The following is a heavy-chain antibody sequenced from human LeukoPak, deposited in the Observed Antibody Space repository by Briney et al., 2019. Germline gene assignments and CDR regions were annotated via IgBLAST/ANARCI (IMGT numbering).Heavy chain of an antibody. CDR3: ARSTVAFAESVY. J-gene: IGHJ4*02. Sequence: GGSLRLSCAASGFTFSSYGMHWVRQAPGKGLEWVANIKQDGSKENYVDSVKGRFTISRDNAKNSVYLQMNSLRGEDTAVYYCARSTVAFAESVYWGQGTLVTVSS. V-gene: IGHV3-7*01. CDR2: IKQDGSKE. D-gene: IGHD2-8*02. CDR1: GFTFSSYG.